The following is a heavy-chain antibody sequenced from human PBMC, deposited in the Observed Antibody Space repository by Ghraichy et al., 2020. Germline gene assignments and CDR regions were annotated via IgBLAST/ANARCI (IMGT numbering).Heavy chain of an antibody. Sequence: SETLSLTCTVSGGSISSYYWSWIRQPAGKGLEWIGRIYTSGSTNYNPSLKSRVTMSVDTSKNQFSLKLSSVTAADTAVYYCARDGSCSGGSCSDYWGQGTLVTVSS. D-gene: IGHD2-15*01. CDR1: GGSISSYY. V-gene: IGHV4-4*07. J-gene: IGHJ4*02. CDR2: IYTSGST. CDR3: ARDGSCSGGSCSDY.